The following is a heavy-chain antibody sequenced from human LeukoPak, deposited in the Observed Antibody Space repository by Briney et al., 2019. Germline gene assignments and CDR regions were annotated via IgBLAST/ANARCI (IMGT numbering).Heavy chain of an antibody. CDR2: IRYDGDGSTI. CDR3: AKDSAYDFWSGMTRQLDS. Sequence: GGSLRLSCAASGFTFSSYSMNWVRQAPGKGLEWVAFIRYDGDGSTISYTGSVKGRFTISRDNSNNTLFLQMNSLREADTGVYFCAKDSAYDFWSGMTRQLDSWGQGTLVTVSS. J-gene: IGHJ4*02. V-gene: IGHV3-30*02. D-gene: IGHD3-3*01. CDR1: GFTFSSYS.